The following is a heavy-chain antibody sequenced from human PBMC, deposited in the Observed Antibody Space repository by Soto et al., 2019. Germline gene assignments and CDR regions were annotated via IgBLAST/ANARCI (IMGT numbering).Heavy chain of an antibody. J-gene: IGHJ3*02. D-gene: IGHD2-2*01. Sequence: GGSLRLSCAASGFTFSSYAMSWVRQAPGKGLEWVSAISGSGGSTYYADSVKGRFTISRDNSKNTLYLQMNSLRAEDTVVYYCAKGGTLAGLFGVVVPAAIEDAFDIWGQGTMVTVSS. V-gene: IGHV3-23*01. CDR3: AKGGTLAGLFGVVVPAAIEDAFDI. CDR1: GFTFSSYA. CDR2: ISGSGGST.